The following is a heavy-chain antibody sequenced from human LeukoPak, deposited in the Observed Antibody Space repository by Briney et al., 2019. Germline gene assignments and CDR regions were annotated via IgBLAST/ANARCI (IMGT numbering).Heavy chain of an antibody. D-gene: IGHD6-13*01. CDR2: IGTAGDT. CDR3: ASSPAYSSSWYAIDN. J-gene: IGHJ4*02. Sequence: GGSLRLSCAASGFTFSNYDMHWVRQAAGKGLEWVSGIGTAGDTYYPASVKGRFTISRENAKNSLYLQMNSLSAGDTAVYYCASSPAYSSSWYAIDNWGQGTMVTVSS. V-gene: IGHV3-13*01. CDR1: GFTFSNYD.